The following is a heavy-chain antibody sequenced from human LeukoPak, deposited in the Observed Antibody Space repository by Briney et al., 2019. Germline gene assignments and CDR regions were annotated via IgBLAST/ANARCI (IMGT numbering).Heavy chain of an antibody. CDR2: ISSLDSTT. Sequence: QPGGSLILSCSTSGFTFSGFHMSWLRQAPGMGLEHVAWISSLDSTTYYADSVVGRFTISRGNDKDLLYLQMDSLREDDTAVYYCAKDPHAGIFDSWGQGTLVTVSS. J-gene: IGHJ4*02. CDR3: AKDPHAGIFDS. CDR1: GFTFSGFH. V-gene: IGHV3-48*02.